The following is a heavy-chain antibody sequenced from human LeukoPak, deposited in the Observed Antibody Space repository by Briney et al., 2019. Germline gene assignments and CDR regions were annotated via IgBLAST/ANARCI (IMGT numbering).Heavy chain of an antibody. Sequence: ASVKVSCKASGGTFSSYAISWVRQAPGQGLEWMGWINPNSGGTNYAQKFQGRVTMTRDTSISTAYMELSRLRSDDTAVYYCARDFMDSSGWRVDYWGRGTLVTASS. CDR3: ARDFMDSSGWRVDY. V-gene: IGHV1-2*02. CDR2: INPNSGGT. J-gene: IGHJ4*02. CDR1: GGTFSSYA. D-gene: IGHD6-19*01.